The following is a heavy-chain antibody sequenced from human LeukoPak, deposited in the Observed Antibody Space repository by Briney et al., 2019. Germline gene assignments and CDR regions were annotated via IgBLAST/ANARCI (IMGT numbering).Heavy chain of an antibody. Sequence: SETLSLTCAVYGGSFSGYYWSWIRQPPGKGLEWIGEISHRGSTNYNPSLKSRVTISVDTSKNQFSLKLSSVTAADTAVYYCARHSASRYYYYGMDVWGQGTTVTVSS. D-gene: IGHD6-6*01. J-gene: IGHJ6*02. CDR1: GGSFSGYY. CDR2: ISHRGST. CDR3: ARHSASRYYYYGMDV. V-gene: IGHV4-34*01.